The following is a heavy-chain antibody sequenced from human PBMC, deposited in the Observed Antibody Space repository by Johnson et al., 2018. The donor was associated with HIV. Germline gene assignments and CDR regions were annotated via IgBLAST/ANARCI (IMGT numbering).Heavy chain of an antibody. J-gene: IGHJ3*02. V-gene: IGHV3-30-3*01. D-gene: IGHD3-22*01. CDR3: ARAGAVVITTEDAFDI. CDR1: GFTFSSYA. Sequence: QVQLVESGGGVVQPGTSLRLSCEASGFTFSSYAMHWVRQAPGKGLEWVAVISYDGSNKYYADSVKGRFTISRDNSKNTLYLQMNSRRAEDTAVYYCARAGAVVITTEDAFDIWGQGTMVTVSS. CDR2: ISYDGSNK.